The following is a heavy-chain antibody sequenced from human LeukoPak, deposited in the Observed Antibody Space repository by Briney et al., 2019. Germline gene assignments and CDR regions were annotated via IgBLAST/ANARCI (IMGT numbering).Heavy chain of an antibody. CDR2: ISTSGSTV. J-gene: IGHJ6*04. CDR3: AELGVTMIGGV. D-gene: IGHD3-10*02. CDR1: GGSFSGYY. V-gene: IGHV3-11*04. Sequence: LSLTCAVYGGSFSGYYWSWIRQPPGKGLEWVSYISTSGSTVYYADSVKGRFTISRDNAKNSLYLQMNSLRAEDTAVYYCAELGVTMIGGVWGKGTTVTISS.